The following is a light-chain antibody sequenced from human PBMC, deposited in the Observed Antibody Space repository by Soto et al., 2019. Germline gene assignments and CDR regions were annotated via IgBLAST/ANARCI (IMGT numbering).Light chain of an antibody. Sequence: DIQMTHSPSTLSASVGDTVTVTFRSSQSVSGWLAWYQQKPGEAPKLLIYDASALPRGVPSRFSGSGSGTKFTLTISSLQPDDFATYYCQHYNSYSEAFGQGTKVDIK. CDR3: QHYNSYSEA. J-gene: IGKJ1*01. V-gene: IGKV1-5*01. CDR2: DAS. CDR1: QSVSGW.